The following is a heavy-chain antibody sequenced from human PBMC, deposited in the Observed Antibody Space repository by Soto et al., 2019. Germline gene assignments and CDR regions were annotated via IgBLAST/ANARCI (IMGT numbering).Heavy chain of an antibody. V-gene: IGHV1-69*06. Sequence: QVQLVQSGAEVKKPGSSVKVSCKASGGTFSSYAISWVRQAPGQGLEWMGGIIPIFGTANYAQKFQGRVTITADKSTSTAYMELSSLRSEDTAVYYCAREHCSSTSCYNDYYYGMDVWGQGTTVTVSS. CDR1: GGTFSSYA. J-gene: IGHJ6*02. D-gene: IGHD2-2*02. CDR3: AREHCSSTSCYNDYYYGMDV. CDR2: IIPIFGTA.